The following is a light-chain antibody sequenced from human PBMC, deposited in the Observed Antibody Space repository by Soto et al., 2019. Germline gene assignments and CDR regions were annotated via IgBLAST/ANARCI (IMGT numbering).Light chain of an antibody. Sequence: DVVMTQSPLSLPVTRGQPASISCRSSQSLVHSDGNTYLTWFQQRPGQSPRRLIYKVSNRDSGVPDRFSGSVSDTDFTLKISRVEAEDVGVYYCMQGIQWPFTFGPGTTVDIK. CDR1: QSLVHSDGNTY. CDR2: KVS. CDR3: MQGIQWPFT. V-gene: IGKV2-30*02. J-gene: IGKJ3*01.